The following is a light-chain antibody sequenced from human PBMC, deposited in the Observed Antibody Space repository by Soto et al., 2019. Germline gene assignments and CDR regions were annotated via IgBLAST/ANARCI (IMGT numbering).Light chain of an antibody. V-gene: IGLV1-44*01. Sequence: QYVLTQPPSASATPGQRVTISCSGSSSNIGSNTVNWYQHLPGTAPKLLIYSNNQRPSGVPDRFSGSKSGTSASLAISGLQSEDEADYYCAAWDDSLNGPVFGGGTKLTVL. CDR3: AAWDDSLNGPV. CDR1: SSNIGSNT. J-gene: IGLJ3*02. CDR2: SNN.